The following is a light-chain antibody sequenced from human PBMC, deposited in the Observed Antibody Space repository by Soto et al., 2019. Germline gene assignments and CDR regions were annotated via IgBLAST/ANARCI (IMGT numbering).Light chain of an antibody. V-gene: IGKV2-28*01. CDR2: LGS. J-gene: IGKJ4*01. Sequence: DIVMTQSPLSLPVTPGEPASISCRSSQSLLHSNGYNYLDWYLQKPGQSPQLLIYLGSNRASGVPDRFSGSESGTDFTLKISRVEAEDVEVYYCMQALQTPLTFGGGTKVEIK. CDR1: QSLLHSNGYNY. CDR3: MQALQTPLT.